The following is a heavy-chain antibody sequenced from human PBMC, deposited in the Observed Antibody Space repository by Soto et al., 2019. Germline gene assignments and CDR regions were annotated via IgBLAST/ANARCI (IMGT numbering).Heavy chain of an antibody. Sequence: QVQLVESGGGVVQPGRSLRLSCAASGFIFSSYGIHWVRQAPGKGLEWVAVISYDENNKHYADSVKGRFTISRDNSKNTLYLQMNSLRVEDTAVYYCARSTTWAPNYYYYALDVWGQGTTVTVSS. CDR1: GFIFSSYG. D-gene: IGHD1-1*01. J-gene: IGHJ6*02. CDR2: ISYDENNK. CDR3: ARSTTWAPNYYYYALDV. V-gene: IGHV3-30*03.